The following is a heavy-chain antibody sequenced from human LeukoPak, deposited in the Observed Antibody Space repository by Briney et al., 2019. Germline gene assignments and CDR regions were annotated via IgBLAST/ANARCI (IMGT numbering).Heavy chain of an antibody. CDR2: ISSTSSDT. D-gene: IGHD5-18*01. CDR1: GFTFSDYY. J-gene: IGHJ4*02. V-gene: IGHV3-11*06. CDR3: AREGLGYSYAGY. Sequence: GGCLRLSCAVSGFTFSDYYMSWIRQAPGKGLEWVSYISSTSSDTNYADSVKGRFTISRDNAKNSLCLQMNSLRAEDTAVYYCAREGLGYSYAGYWGQGTLVTVS.